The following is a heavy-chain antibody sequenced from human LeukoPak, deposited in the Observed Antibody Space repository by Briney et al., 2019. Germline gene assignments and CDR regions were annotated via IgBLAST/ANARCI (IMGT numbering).Heavy chain of an antibody. J-gene: IGHJ4*02. CDR1: VGSVSMGGYY. Sequence: PSETLSLTCTVSVGSVSMGGYYSSCIRQPPGKGLEWFRFVYYSGNTNYKPSLKSRVTISGDTYKNQFSLKMSSVTAADTAVYYCAKDYYDSSGYYDYWGQGALVTVSS. CDR2: VYYSGNT. CDR3: AKDYYDSSGYYDY. D-gene: IGHD3-22*01. V-gene: IGHV4-61*08.